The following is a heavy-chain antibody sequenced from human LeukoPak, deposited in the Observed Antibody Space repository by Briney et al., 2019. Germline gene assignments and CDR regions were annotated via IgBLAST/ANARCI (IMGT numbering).Heavy chain of an antibody. Sequence: SETLSLTCTVSVYSISSGYYWGWIRQPPGKGLEWIGSIYHSGSTYYNPSLKSRVTISVDTSKNQFSLKLSSVTAADTAVYYCARAERYYGSGSYYKTLDNFYYFDYWGQGTLVTVSS. D-gene: IGHD3-10*01. CDR2: IYHSGST. CDR1: VYSISSGYY. J-gene: IGHJ4*02. CDR3: ARAERYYGSGSYYKTLDNFYYFDY. V-gene: IGHV4-38-2*02.